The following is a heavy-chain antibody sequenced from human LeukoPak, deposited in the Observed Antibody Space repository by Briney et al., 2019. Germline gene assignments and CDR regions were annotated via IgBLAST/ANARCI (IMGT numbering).Heavy chain of an antibody. Sequence: PGGSLRLSCAASGFTFSSYSMNWVRQAPGKGLEWVSYISSSSTIFYADSVKGRFTISRDNAKNSLYLQMHSLRDEDTAVYYCARAWYSWGYYFDYWGQGTLVTASS. D-gene: IGHD1-26*01. V-gene: IGHV3-48*02. CDR3: ARAWYSWGYYFDY. CDR2: ISSSSTI. J-gene: IGHJ4*02. CDR1: GFTFSSYS.